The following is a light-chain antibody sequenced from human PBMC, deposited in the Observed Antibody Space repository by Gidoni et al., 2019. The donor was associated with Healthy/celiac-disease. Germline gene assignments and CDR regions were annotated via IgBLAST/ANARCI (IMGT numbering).Light chain of an antibody. CDR2: GAS. V-gene: IGKV3-20*01. J-gene: IGKJ1*01. CDR1: QRVSSCY. CDR3: QQYGSSPAK. Sequence: IVLTQSPGTLSLSPGERATLSCRASQRVSSCYLAWYQQKPGQAPRLLIYGASSRATGIPDRFSGSGSGTDFTLTISRLEPEDCAVYYCQQYGSSPAKFGQGTKVEIK.